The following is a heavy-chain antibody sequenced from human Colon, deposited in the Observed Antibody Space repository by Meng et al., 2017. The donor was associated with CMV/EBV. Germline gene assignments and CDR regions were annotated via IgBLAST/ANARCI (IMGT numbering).Heavy chain of an antibody. Sequence: GESLKISCAASGFTFSSYEMNWVRQAPGKGLEWVAFVRDVGSNTYYADSVKGRFTISRDNSNNSLYLQMNSLRAEDTAVYYCAKDRSFDSGYSSPYYGMDVWGQGTTVTVSS. J-gene: IGHJ6*02. CDR2: VRDVGSNT. CDR3: AKDRSFDSGYSSPYYGMDV. D-gene: IGHD6-13*01. V-gene: IGHV3-30*02. CDR1: GFTFSSYE.